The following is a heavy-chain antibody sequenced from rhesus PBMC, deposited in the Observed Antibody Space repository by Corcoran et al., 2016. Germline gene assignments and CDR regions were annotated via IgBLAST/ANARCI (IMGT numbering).Heavy chain of an antibody. CDR3: ARRLATVTLSYFDY. D-gene: IGHD5-36*02. J-gene: IGHJ4*01. V-gene: IGHV4-93*02. CDR2: IYGSSVIT. Sequence: QVQLQESGPAVVKPSETLSLTCAVSGGSITVSNWWSWIRQSPEKGLEWIVAIYGSSVITEYSPSFKSRVTISIDTSKNQFSLKLSSVTAADTAVYYCARRLATVTLSYFDYWGQGVLVTVSS. CDR1: GGSITVSNW.